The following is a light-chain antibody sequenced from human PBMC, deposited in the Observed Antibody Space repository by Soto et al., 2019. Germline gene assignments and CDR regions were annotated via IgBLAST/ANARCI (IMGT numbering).Light chain of an antibody. CDR1: QYISTY. V-gene: IGKV1-39*01. Sequence: DIQMTQSPSSLSASVGDRVTITCRASQYISTYLNWYRQKSGKAPEVLIYSASTLQSGVPSRFSGRGSGTDFTLTILGLQSEDFATYYCQQSYTTPRTFGAGTKVDIK. CDR2: SAS. J-gene: IGKJ4*02. CDR3: QQSYTTPRT.